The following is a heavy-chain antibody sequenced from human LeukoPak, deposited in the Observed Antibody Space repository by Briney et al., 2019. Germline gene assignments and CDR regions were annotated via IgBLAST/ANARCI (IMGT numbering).Heavy chain of an antibody. Sequence: SVKVSCKASGGTFSSYAISWVRQAPGQGPEWMGGIIPTFGTANYAQKFQGRVTITADESTSTAYMELSSLRSEDTAVYYCARTLWFGRAYYGMDVWGKGTTVTVSS. J-gene: IGHJ6*04. CDR2: IIPTFGTA. V-gene: IGHV1-69*13. CDR3: ARTLWFGRAYYGMDV. CDR1: GGTFSSYA. D-gene: IGHD3-10*01.